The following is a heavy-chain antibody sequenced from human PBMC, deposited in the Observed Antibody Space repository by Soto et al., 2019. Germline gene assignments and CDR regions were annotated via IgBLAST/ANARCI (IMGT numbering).Heavy chain of an antibody. CDR3: ARWTLTSYFDY. V-gene: IGHV4-59*01. J-gene: IGHJ4*02. CDR2: FYYSGST. CDR1: GGSISSYY. Sequence: LSLTCTVSGGSISSYYWSWIRQPPGKGLEWIGYFYYSGSTNYNPSLKSRVTISVDTSKNQFSLKLSSVTAADTAVYYCARWTLTSYFDYWGQGTLVTVS.